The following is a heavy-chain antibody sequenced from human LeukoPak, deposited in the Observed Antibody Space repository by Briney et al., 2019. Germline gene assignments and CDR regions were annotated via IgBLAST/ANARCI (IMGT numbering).Heavy chain of an antibody. Sequence: PGGSLRLSCVASGFTFSSYSMNWVRQAPGKGLEWVSSISSSSSYIYYADSVKGRFTISRDNAKNSLYLQMNSLRAEDTAVYYCARDFVGYFDYWGQGTLVTVSS. D-gene: IGHD1-26*01. J-gene: IGHJ4*02. V-gene: IGHV3-21*01. CDR2: ISSSSSYI. CDR3: ARDFVGYFDY. CDR1: GFTFSSYS.